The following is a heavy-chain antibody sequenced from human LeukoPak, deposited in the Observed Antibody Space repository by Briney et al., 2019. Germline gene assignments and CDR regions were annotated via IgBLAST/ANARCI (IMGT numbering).Heavy chain of an antibody. CDR1: GGSISSGDYY. CDR2: IYYSGST. V-gene: IGHV4-61*08. CDR3: AKDDTVSFTIFGVVIIGQNFDY. Sequence: SETLSLTCTVSGGSISSGDYYWSWIRQPPGKGLEWIGYIYYSGSTNYNPSLKSRVTISVDTSKNQFSLKLSSVTAADTAVYYCAKDDTVSFTIFGVVIIGQNFDYWGQGTLVTVSS. J-gene: IGHJ4*02. D-gene: IGHD3-3*01.